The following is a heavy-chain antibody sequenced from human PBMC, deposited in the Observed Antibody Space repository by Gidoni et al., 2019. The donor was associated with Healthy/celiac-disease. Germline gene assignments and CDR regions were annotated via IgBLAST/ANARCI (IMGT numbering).Heavy chain of an antibody. J-gene: IGHJ6*02. CDR2: IYTSGST. V-gene: IGHV4-61*02. D-gene: IGHD6-19*01. Sequence: QVPLQESGPDLVKPSPPLSPTSTSPGAPFTIVGYYWSWIRQPAGKGLEWIGRIYTSGSTNYNPSLKSRVTISVDTSKNQFSLKLSSVTAADTAVYYCARVSSSGYNGDHDKYGMDVWGQGTTVTVSS. CDR1: GAPFTIVGYY. CDR3: ARVSSSGYNGDHDKYGMDV.